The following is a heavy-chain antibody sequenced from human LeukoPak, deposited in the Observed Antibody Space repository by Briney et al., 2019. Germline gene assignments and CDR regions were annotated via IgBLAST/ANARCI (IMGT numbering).Heavy chain of an antibody. CDR3: ARVAGLFSGAFDI. D-gene: IGHD3-22*01. J-gene: IGHJ3*02. CDR1: GGSISSGGYS. V-gene: IGHV4-30-2*01. Sequence: SQTLSLTCAVSGGSISSGGYSWSWIRQPPGKGLEWIGYIYHSGSTYYNPSLKSRVPISVDRSKNQFSLKLSSVTAADTAVYYCARVAGLFSGAFDIWGQGTMVTVSS. CDR2: IYHSGST.